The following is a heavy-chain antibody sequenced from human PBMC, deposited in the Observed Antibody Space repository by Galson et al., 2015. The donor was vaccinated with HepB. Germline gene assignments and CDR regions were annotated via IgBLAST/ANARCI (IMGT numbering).Heavy chain of an antibody. CDR1: GFTFSSYA. J-gene: IGHJ4*02. D-gene: IGHD2-15*01. V-gene: IGHV3-30-3*01. Sequence: SLRLSCAASGFTFSSYAIHWVRQAPGKGLEWVAVISYDGSNKYYADSVKGRFTISRDNSKNTLYLQMNSLRAEDTAVYYCARVPGRGLVVVAATARLDYWGQGTLVTVSS. CDR2: ISYDGSNK. CDR3: ARVPGRGLVVVAATARLDY.